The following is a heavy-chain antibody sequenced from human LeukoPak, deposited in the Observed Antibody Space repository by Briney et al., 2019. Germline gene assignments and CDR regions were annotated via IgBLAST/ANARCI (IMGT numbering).Heavy chain of an antibody. Sequence: GGSLRLSCAASGFTVSSNYMSWVRQAPEKGLEWVSVIYSGGSTYYADSVKGRFTISRDNSKNTLYLQMNSLRAEDTAVYYCARGPVDTAMMNDYWGQGTLVTVSS. V-gene: IGHV3-53*01. J-gene: IGHJ4*02. CDR2: IYSGGST. D-gene: IGHD5-18*01. CDR1: GFTVSSNY. CDR3: ARGPVDTAMMNDY.